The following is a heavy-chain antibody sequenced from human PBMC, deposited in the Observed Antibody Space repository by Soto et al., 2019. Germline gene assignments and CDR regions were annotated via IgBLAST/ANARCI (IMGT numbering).Heavy chain of an antibody. CDR1: GFTFSSHE. CDR2: IDYSGSRT. Sequence: EVQLVESGGGLVQPGGSLRLSCAASGFTFSSHEMNWVRQAPGKGLEWVSYIDYSGSRTEYADSVKGRFTISRDNAKNSLYLQMYSLRAEDTAIYYCVRDRTLLVPTSIDYWGHGTLVTVSS. D-gene: IGHD3-3*01. CDR3: VRDRTLLVPTSIDY. V-gene: IGHV3-48*03. J-gene: IGHJ4*01.